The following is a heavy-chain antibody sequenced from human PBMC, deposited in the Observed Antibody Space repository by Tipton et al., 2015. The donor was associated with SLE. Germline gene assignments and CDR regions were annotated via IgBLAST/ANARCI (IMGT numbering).Heavy chain of an antibody. J-gene: IGHJ3*01. CDR2: ISWQSENL. Sequence: SLRLSCAASGFMFGDYAMHWVRQAPGKGLEWVSGISWQSENLDYADSVKGRFTISRDNAKKSLYLQMDRLRVEDTAVYYCAKVLWVGGSFGGDSYDVWGQGTTVSVSS. V-gene: IGHV3-9*01. CDR3: AKVLWVGGSFGGDSYDV. CDR1: GFMFGDYA. D-gene: IGHD1-26*01.